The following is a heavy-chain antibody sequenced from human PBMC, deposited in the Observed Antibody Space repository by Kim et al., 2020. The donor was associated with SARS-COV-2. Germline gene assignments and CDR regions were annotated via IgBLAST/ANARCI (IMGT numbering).Heavy chain of an antibody. V-gene: IGHV3-30*04. CDR1: GFTFSSYA. J-gene: IGHJ4*02. CDR3: ARGESPPYYGSGSYYGLLGYFDY. Sequence: GGSLRLSCAASGFTFSSYAMHWVRQAPGKGLEWVAVISYDGSNKYYADSVKGRFTISRDNSKNTLYLQMNSLRAEDTAVYYCARGESPPYYGSGSYYGLLGYFDYWGQGTLVTVSS. CDR2: ISYDGSNK. D-gene: IGHD3-10*01.